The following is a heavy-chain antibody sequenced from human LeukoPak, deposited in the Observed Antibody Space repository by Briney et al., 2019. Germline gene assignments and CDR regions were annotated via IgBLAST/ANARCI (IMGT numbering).Heavy chain of an antibody. J-gene: IGHJ4*02. Sequence: ASVKVSCKASGGTFSSYTIDWVRQAPGQGLEWMGGISPIFGTANYAQRFQGRVTITADESTTTAYMELRSLRSDDTAVYYCARDPYYGSGSYTYWGQGTLVTVSS. CDR1: GGTFSSYT. D-gene: IGHD3-10*01. CDR2: ISPIFGTA. CDR3: ARDPYYGSGSYTY. V-gene: IGHV1-69*13.